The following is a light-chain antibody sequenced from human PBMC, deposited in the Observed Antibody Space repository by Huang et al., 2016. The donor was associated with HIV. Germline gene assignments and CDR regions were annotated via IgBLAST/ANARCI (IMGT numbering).Light chain of an antibody. CDR2: AAS. CDR3: QQYYSYPPYT. Sequence: AIRITQSPSSLSASTGDRVTITCRASQGISSYLAWYQQKPGKAPKLLIYAASTLQSGGPSRFSGSGSGTDFTLTISCLQSEDFATYYCQQYYSYPPYTFGQGTKLEIK. V-gene: IGKV1-8*01. J-gene: IGKJ2*01. CDR1: QGISSY.